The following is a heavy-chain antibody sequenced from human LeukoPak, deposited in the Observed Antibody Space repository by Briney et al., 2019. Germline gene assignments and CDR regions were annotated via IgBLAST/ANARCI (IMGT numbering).Heavy chain of an antibody. CDR1: GHTFTSYA. CDR3: ARDTGNYYDSSGYYLYYYYYGMDV. CDR2: INAGNGNT. V-gene: IGHV1-3*01. J-gene: IGHJ6*02. D-gene: IGHD3-22*01. Sequence: GASVKVSCKASGHTFTSYAMHWVRQAPGQRLEWMGWINAGNGNTKYSQKFQGRVTITRDTSASTAYMELSSLRSEDTAVYYCARDTGNYYDSSGYYLYYYYYGMDVWGQGTTVTVSS.